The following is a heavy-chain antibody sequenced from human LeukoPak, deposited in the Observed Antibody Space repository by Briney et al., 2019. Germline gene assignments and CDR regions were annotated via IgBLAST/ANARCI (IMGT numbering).Heavy chain of an antibody. CDR2: ISNTGVTT. J-gene: IGHJ4*02. V-gene: IGHV3-23*01. CDR3: AKLITPATTGGIDY. Sequence: GGSLRLSCAASAFTFSSYAMSWVRQAPGKGLEWVSVISNTGVTTYYADSVKGRFTISRDNSKNTLFLQMNSLRAEDTALYYCAKLITPATTGGIDYWGQGTLVIVSS. CDR1: AFTFSSYA. D-gene: IGHD1-26*01.